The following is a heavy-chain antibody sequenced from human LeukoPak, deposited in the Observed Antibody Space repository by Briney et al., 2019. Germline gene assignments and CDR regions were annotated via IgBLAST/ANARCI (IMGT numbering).Heavy chain of an antibody. CDR3: ARDGGIAAAGTLDYFDY. J-gene: IGHJ4*02. D-gene: IGHD6-13*01. V-gene: IGHV3-30-3*01. Sequence: GRSLRLSCAASGFTFSSHAMHWVRQAPGKGLEWVAVISYDGSNKYYADSVKGRFTISRDNSKNTLYLQMNSLRAEDTAVYYCARDGGIAAAGTLDYFDYWGQGTLVTVSS. CDR2: ISYDGSNK. CDR1: GFTFSSHA.